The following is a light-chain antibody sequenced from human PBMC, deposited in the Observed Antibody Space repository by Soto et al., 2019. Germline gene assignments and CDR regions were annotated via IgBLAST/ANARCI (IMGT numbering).Light chain of an antibody. Sequence: QSALTQPASVSGSPGQSITVSCTGTSSDIGSYNLVSWYQHHPGKAPKLMIYAGSQRPSGVSSRFSGSKSCNTASLTISGLQAEDEADYYCCSYAGSSTLLFGGGTKLTVL. CDR3: CSYAGSSTLL. CDR2: AGS. J-gene: IGLJ3*02. CDR1: SSDIGSYNL. V-gene: IGLV2-23*01.